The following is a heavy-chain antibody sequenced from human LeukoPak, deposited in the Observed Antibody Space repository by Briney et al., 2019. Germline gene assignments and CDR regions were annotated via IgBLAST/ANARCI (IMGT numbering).Heavy chain of an antibody. CDR2: ISSDGNNR. Sequence: GGSLRLSCVASGFTFSKFAIHWVRQAPGKGLQWVAVISSDGNNRYYADSVEGRFTISRDNSRNTLFLQMNSLRAEDTAVYYCVREGYFVFDFWGQGALVTVSS. J-gene: IGHJ4*02. CDR3: VREGYFVFDF. CDR1: GFTFSKFA. V-gene: IGHV3-30-3*01. D-gene: IGHD2-21*01.